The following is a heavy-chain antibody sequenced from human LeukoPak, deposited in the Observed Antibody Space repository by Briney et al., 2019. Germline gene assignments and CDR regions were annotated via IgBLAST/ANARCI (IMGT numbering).Heavy chain of an antibody. CDR3: ARLGYSYGQGDY. D-gene: IGHD5-18*01. CDR2: VWPGDSNT. V-gene: IGHV5-51*01. J-gene: IGHJ4*02. CDR1: GYSFASYW. Sequence: GESLQISFKGSGYSFASYWIGWVRQMPGKGLEWMGIVWPGDSNTKYSPSLEGRVTISVDRSITTAYLQWSSLMASDTAMYYCARLGYSYGQGDYWGQGTLLTVSS.